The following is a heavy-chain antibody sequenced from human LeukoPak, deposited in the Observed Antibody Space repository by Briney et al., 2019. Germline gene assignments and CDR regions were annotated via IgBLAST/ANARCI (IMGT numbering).Heavy chain of an antibody. CDR3: ARDPYSGNYGAYYYYYMDV. J-gene: IGHJ6*03. Sequence: GGSLRLSCAASGFTFSSYGMHWVRQAPGKGLEWVAFIRYDGSNKYYADSVKGRFTISRDNSKNTLYLQMDSLRVEDTAEYYCARDPYSGNYGAYYYYYMDVWGKGTTVTVSS. CDR1: GFTFSSYG. D-gene: IGHD1-26*01. CDR2: IRYDGSNK. V-gene: IGHV3-30*02.